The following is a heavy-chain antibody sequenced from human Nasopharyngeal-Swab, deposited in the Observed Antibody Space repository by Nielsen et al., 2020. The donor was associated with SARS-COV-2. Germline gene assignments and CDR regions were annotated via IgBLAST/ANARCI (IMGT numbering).Heavy chain of an antibody. CDR3: AKSGSGYSPDKLYYMDV. V-gene: IGHV3-21*04. Sequence: GGSLRLSCAASGFTFSSYSMNWVRQAPGKGLEWVSSISSSSSYIYYADSVKGRFTISRDNAKNSLYLQMNSLRAEDTAVYYCAKSGSGYSPDKLYYMDVWGKGTTVTVSS. CDR1: GFTFSSYS. CDR2: ISSSSSYI. D-gene: IGHD6-13*01. J-gene: IGHJ6*03.